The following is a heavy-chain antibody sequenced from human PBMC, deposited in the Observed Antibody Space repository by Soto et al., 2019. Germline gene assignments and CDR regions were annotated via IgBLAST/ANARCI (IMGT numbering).Heavy chain of an antibody. D-gene: IGHD1-7*01. CDR1: GGTFSSYA. V-gene: IGHV1-69*13. CDR2: IIPIFGTA. Sequence: SVKVSCKASGGTFSSYAISWVRQAPGQGLEWMGGIIPIFGTANYAQKFQGRVTITADESTSTAYMELSSLRSEDTAVYYCAREFNWNYRGAFDIWGQGTMVTVSS. CDR3: AREFNWNYRGAFDI. J-gene: IGHJ3*02.